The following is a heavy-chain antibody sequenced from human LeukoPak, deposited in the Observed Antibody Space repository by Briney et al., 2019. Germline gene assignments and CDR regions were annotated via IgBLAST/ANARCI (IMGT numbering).Heavy chain of an antibody. Sequence: GGSLRLSCAASGFTFSSYAMSWVRQAPGKGLEWVSAISGSGSTIYYADSVKGRFTISRDNAKNSLYLQMNSLRAEDTAVYYCAVGYDGGYDFWSGYKSFDYWGQGTLVTVSS. J-gene: IGHJ4*02. CDR2: ISGSGSTI. CDR1: GFTFSSYA. D-gene: IGHD3-3*01. V-gene: IGHV3-23*01. CDR3: AVGYDGGYDFWSGYKSFDY.